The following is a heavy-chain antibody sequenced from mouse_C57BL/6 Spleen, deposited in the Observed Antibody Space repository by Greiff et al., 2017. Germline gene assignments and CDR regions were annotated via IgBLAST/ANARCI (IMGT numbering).Heavy chain of an antibody. CDR3: ARWGVSDWYFDV. Sequence: QVQLQQPGAELVRPGTSVKLSCKASGYTFTSYWLHWVKQRPGQGLEWIGVIVPSDSYTNYNQKFKGKATLTVDTSSSTAYMQLSSLTSEDSAVYYCARWGVSDWYFDVWGTGTTVTVSS. V-gene: IGHV1-59*01. CDR2: IVPSDSYT. J-gene: IGHJ1*03. CDR1: GYTFTSYW.